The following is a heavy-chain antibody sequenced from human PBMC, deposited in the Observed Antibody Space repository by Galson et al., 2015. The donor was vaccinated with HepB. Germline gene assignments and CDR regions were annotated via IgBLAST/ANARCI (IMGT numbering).Heavy chain of an antibody. CDR1: GFTFSNYE. CDR2: ISLNGGTT. J-gene: IGHJ4*02. V-gene: IGHV3-23*01. D-gene: IGHD2-15*01. Sequence: SLRLSCAASGFTFSNYEMTWVRQAPGKGLEWVSGISLNGGTTYYADSVKGRFTISRDNSKNTLSLQMNSLRVEDTAVYYCAKSVLEFCSGGSCYGNDYWGQGTLVIVSS. CDR3: AKSVLEFCSGGSCYGNDY.